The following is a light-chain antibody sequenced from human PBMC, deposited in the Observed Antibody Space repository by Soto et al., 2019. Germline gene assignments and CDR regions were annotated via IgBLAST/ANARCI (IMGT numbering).Light chain of an antibody. J-gene: IGLJ1*01. CDR1: SSDVGAYDY. Sequence: QSFLTQPPSASGSPGQSVTIACTGTSSDVGAYDYVSWYQQHPGKAPKLMIYEINKRPSGVPDRFSGSKSGNTASLTVSGLQAEDEADYYCSSFAGSNNFPYVSGTGTKVTVL. V-gene: IGLV2-8*01. CDR2: EIN. CDR3: SSFAGSNNFPYV.